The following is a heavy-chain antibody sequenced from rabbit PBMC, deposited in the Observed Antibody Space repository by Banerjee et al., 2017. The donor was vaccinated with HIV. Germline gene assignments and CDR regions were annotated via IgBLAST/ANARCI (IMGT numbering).Heavy chain of an antibody. CDR3: AREEVVAGYGGVGHAMGLAL. J-gene: IGHJ4*01. CDR2: IDPIFGST. CDR1: GFDFSSYG. V-gene: IGHV1S47*01. D-gene: IGHD3-1*01. Sequence: QEQLVESGGGLVQPGGSLKLSCKASGFDFSSYGVSWVRQAPGKGLEWIGYIDPIFGSTYYASWVNGRFTISSHNAQNTLYLQLNSLTAADTATYFCAREEVVAGYGGVGHAMGLALWGPGTLVTVS.